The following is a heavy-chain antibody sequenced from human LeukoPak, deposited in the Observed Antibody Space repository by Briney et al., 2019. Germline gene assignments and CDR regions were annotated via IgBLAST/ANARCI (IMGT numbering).Heavy chain of an antibody. V-gene: IGHV5-51*01. CDR3: ARPSRGYSSPFEY. J-gene: IGHJ4*02. CDR1: GYSFNSYW. Sequence: GESLKISCKGSGYSFNSYWIGWVRQMPGKGLEWMGIICPGDSDTRYSPSFQGQVTISVDKSISTAYVQWSSLKASDTAMYYCARPSRGYSSPFEYWGQGTLVTVSS. CDR2: ICPGDSDT. D-gene: IGHD5-18*01.